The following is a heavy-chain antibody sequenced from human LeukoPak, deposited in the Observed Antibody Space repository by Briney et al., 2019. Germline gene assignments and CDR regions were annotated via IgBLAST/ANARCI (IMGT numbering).Heavy chain of an antibody. Sequence: GGSLRLSCAASGFTFSDFWMHWVRQAPGKGLVWVSAISGSGGSTYYADSAKGRFTISRDNSKNTLYLQMNSLRAEDTAVYYCARGGRTTWHGMDVWGQGTTVTVSS. V-gene: IGHV3-23*01. CDR3: ARGGRTTWHGMDV. CDR1: GFTFSDFW. J-gene: IGHJ6*02. CDR2: ISGSGGST. D-gene: IGHD4-17*01.